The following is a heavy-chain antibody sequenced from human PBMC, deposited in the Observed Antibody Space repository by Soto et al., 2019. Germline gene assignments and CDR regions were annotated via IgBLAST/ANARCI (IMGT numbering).Heavy chain of an antibody. CDR3: ARVGTEGRTKHEWEFDDYGDYVFAEYFQH. V-gene: IGHV3-33*01. J-gene: IGHJ1*01. CDR1: GFTFSSYG. CDR2: IWYDGSNK. Sequence: QVQLVESGGGVVQPGRSLRLSCAASGFTFSSYGMHWVRQAPGKGLEWVAVIWYDGSNKYYADSVKGRFTISRDNSKNTLYLQMNSLRAEDTAVYYCARVGTEGRTKHEWEFDDYGDYVFAEYFQHWGQGTLVTVSS. D-gene: IGHD4-17*01.